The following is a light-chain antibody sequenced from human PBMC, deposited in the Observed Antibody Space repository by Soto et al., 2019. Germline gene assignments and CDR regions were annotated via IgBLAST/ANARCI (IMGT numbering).Light chain of an antibody. CDR3: GTWDNSLGAGV. CDR1: GSNIGNNY. CDR2: DSN. Sequence: QSVLTQPPSVSAAPGQKVTISCSGSGSNIGNNYVSWYQQLPGTAPKLLTYDSNKRPSGIPDRFSDSRSGTSATLDITGLQTGDEADYYCGTWDNSLGAGVFGGGTKLTVL. V-gene: IGLV1-51*01. J-gene: IGLJ3*02.